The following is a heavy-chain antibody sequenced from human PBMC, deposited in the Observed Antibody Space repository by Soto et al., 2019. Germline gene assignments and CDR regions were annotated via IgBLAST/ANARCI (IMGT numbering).Heavy chain of an antibody. CDR2: INAGNGNT. V-gene: IGHV1-3*01. J-gene: IGHJ4*02. Sequence: QVQLVQSGAEVKKPEASVKVSCKASGYTFTSYAMHWVRQAPGQRLEWMGWINAGNGNTKYSQKFQGRVTITRDTSASTAYMELSSLRSEDTAVYYCERDPGYSYGYNWGQGTLVTVSS. D-gene: IGHD5-18*01. CDR3: ERDPGYSYGYN. CDR1: GYTFTSYA.